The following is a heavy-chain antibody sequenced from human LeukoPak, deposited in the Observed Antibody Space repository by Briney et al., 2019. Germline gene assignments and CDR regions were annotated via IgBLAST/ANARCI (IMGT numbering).Heavy chain of an antibody. V-gene: IGHV3-7*01. D-gene: IGHD1-26*01. Sequence: GGSLRLSCAASGFTFSSYWMTWVRQAPGKGLEWVANIKQDGSEKYYVDSAKGRFTISRDNAKNSLYLQMNSLRAEDTAVYYCARDSGTYYDRFDSWGQGTLVTVSS. CDR1: GFTFSSYW. CDR2: IKQDGSEK. CDR3: ARDSGTYYDRFDS. J-gene: IGHJ5*01.